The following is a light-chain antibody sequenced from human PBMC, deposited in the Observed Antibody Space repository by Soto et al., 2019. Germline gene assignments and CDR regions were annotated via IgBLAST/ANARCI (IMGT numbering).Light chain of an antibody. V-gene: IGKV1-12*01. CDR2: AAS. CDR1: QGISSW. Sequence: DIQITQSPSFICVSXEGRVTITXXASQGISSWLAWYQQKPGKAPKLLIYAASNLQSGVPSRFSGSGSGTDFTLTISSLQPEDFATYYCQQSYSTPITFGQGTRLEIK. J-gene: IGKJ5*01. CDR3: QQSYSTPIT.